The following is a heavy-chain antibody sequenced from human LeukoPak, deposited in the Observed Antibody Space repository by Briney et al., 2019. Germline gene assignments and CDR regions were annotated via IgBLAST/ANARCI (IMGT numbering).Heavy chain of an antibody. J-gene: IGHJ4*02. D-gene: IGHD1-26*01. CDR1: GGSISSSSYY. CDR2: IYYSGST. CDR3: ARAWDDYFDY. Sequence: SETLSLTCTVSGGSISSSSYYWGWIRQPPGKGLEWIGSIYYSGSTYYNPSLKSRVTISVDTSKNQFSLKLSSVTAADTAVYYCARAWDDYFDYWGQGTLVTVSS. V-gene: IGHV4-39*01.